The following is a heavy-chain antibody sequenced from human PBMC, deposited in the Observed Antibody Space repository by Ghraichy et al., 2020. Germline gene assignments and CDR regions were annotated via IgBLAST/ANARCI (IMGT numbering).Heavy chain of an antibody. J-gene: IGHJ6*02. V-gene: IGHV3-7*01. CDR3: ARPRQPYYYYAMDV. CDR1: GFTFSNYW. Sequence: GGSLRLSCAASGFTFSNYWMTWVRQAPGKGLEWVANIKQDGNEKYCVDSVKGRFTISRDNAKNSLYLQMNSLGAEDTAVYYCARPRQPYYYYAMDVWGQGTTVTVSS. CDR2: IKQDGNEK.